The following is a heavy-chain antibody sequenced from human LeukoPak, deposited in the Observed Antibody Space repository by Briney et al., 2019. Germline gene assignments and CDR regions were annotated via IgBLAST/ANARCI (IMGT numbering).Heavy chain of an antibody. CDR2: VSAYADDT. D-gene: IGHD2-15*01. V-gene: IGHV1-18*01. CDR3: ARDCIGCHGFDY. CDR1: GYTFISYG. J-gene: IGHJ4*02. Sequence: VASVKVFCKASGYTFISYGISWVRQAPGQGLEWMGWVSAYADDTNYVQKFQGRVTMTTDTSTSTAYMELRSLRFDDTAVYYCARDCIGCHGFDYWGQGTLVTVSS.